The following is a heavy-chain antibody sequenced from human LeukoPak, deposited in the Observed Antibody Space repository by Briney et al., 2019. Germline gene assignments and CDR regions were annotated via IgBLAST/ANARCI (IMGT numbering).Heavy chain of an antibody. V-gene: IGHV1-69*05. D-gene: IGHD4-17*01. CDR3: ARDVHGDYGSGWFDP. Sequence: SENVSFKTSGGTFNFFAISWGRQPPGQGIEWLGGIIPLYGTAGYSHEFQGRVTITKSESTRTVYLELTSLTSAAAADYSCARDVHGDYGSGWFDPWGQGTLVSVSS. CDR2: IIPLYGTA. CDR1: GGTFNFFA. J-gene: IGHJ5*02.